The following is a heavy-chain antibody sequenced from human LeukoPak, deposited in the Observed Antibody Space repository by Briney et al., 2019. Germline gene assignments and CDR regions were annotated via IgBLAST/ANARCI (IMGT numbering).Heavy chain of an antibody. CDR1: GGTFSSYA. CDR2: IIPIFGTA. D-gene: IGHD5-12*01. Sequence: RASVKVSCKASGGTFSSYAISWVRQAPGQGLEWMGGIIPIFGTANYAQKFQGRVTMTRDTSISTAYMELSRLRSDDTAVYYCARGKYSGLGDWGQGTLVTVSS. CDR3: ARGKYSGLGD. J-gene: IGHJ4*02. V-gene: IGHV1-69*05.